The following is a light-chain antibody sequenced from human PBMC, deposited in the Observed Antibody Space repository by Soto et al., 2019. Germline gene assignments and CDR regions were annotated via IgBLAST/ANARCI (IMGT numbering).Light chain of an antibody. Sequence: EIMMTQSPATLSVSPGERATLSCRASQTVSSNLAWYQQKPGQAPRRLIYGASTRATGIPARFSGSGSGTEFTLTISSLQSEDFAVYYCQQYNNWPPWTFGPGTKVDIK. CDR1: QTVSSN. CDR3: QQYNNWPPWT. CDR2: GAS. V-gene: IGKV3-15*01. J-gene: IGKJ1*01.